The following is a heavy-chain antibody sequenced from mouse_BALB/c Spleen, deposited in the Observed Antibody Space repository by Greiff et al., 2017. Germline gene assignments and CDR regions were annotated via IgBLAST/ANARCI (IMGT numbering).Heavy chain of an antibody. V-gene: IGHV5-6-4*01. D-gene: IGHD1-1*01. CDR3: TREENYYGSSYDWYFDV. CDR2: ISSGGSYT. J-gene: IGHJ1*01. Sequence: EVQVVESGGGLVKPGGSLKLSCAASGFTFSSYTMSWVRQTPEKRLEWVATISSGGSYTYYPDSVKGRFTISRDNAKNTLYLQMSSLKSEDTAMYYCTREENYYGSSYDWYFDVWGAGTTVTVSS. CDR1: GFTFSSYT.